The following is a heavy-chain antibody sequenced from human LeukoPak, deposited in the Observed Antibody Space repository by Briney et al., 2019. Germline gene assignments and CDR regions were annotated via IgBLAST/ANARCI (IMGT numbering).Heavy chain of an antibody. D-gene: IGHD3-22*01. J-gene: IGHJ4*02. V-gene: IGHV4-61*01. CDR1: GDPISGYSNYK. CDR2: IYYHGST. Sequence: SETLSLTCTVSGDPISGYSNYKWSWIRQPPGKGLEWIGYIYYHGSTNYNPSLKSRVTISVDTSKNQFSLKLSSVTAADTAVYYCARAPRDSSSSNYMRRFDYWGQGTLVTVSS. CDR3: ARAPRDSSSSNYMRRFDY.